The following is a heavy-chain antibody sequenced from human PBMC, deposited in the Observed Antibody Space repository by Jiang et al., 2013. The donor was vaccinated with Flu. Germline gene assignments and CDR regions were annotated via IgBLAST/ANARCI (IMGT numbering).Heavy chain of an antibody. CDR1: GGSISSGGYY. Sequence: VKPSQTLSLTCSVSGGSISSGGYYWSWIRQHPGKGLEWIGYIYYSGNTYYNPSLKSRVIISVHTSKNQFSLKLSSVTAADTSFYYCARVSTDYGDFRFDHWGLGTLVTVSS. D-gene: IGHD4-17*01. V-gene: IGHV4-31*03. CDR3: ARVSTDYGDFRFDH. J-gene: IGHJ4*02. CDR2: IYYSGNT.